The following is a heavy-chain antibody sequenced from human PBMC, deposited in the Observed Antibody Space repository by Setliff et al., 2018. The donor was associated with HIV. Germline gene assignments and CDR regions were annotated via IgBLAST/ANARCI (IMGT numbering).Heavy chain of an antibody. J-gene: IGHJ3*01. Sequence: GASVKVSCKSSGGTFSSYVINWVRQAPGQGLEWMGGMMTIFSTTNYARKFQGRVTITTDESTGTAYMELSNLRSEDTAVYYCATEGAGGSYQRASALDVWGQGTMVTVSS. D-gene: IGHD1-26*01. V-gene: IGHV1-69*05. CDR1: GGTFSSYV. CDR2: MMTIFSTT. CDR3: ATEGAGGSYQRASALDV.